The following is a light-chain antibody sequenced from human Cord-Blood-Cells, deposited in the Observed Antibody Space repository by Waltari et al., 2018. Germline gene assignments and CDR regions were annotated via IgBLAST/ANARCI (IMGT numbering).Light chain of an antibody. Sequence: DIQMTQSPSSLSASVGDRVTITCQASQDISNYLNWYQQKPGKAPKLLIYDASNLETGVPSRFSRSGSRTYFTFTISSLQPEDIATYYCQQYDNLPITFGQGTRLEIK. J-gene: IGKJ5*01. V-gene: IGKV1-33*01. CDR2: DAS. CDR3: QQYDNLPIT. CDR1: QDISNY.